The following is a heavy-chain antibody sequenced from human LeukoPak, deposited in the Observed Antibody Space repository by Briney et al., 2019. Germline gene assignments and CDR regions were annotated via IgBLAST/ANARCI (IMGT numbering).Heavy chain of an antibody. D-gene: IGHD3-10*01. J-gene: IGHJ6*03. CDR1: GFTFSSYW. CDR2: INSDGSST. Sequence: GGSLRLSCVASGFTFSSYWMHWVRQAPGKGLVWVSRINSDGSSTSYADSVKGRFTISRDNAKNTLYLQMNSLRVEDTAVYYCARVGTNYYGSGSYRTYYYMDVWGKGTTATVSS. V-gene: IGHV3-74*01. CDR3: ARVGTNYYGSGSYRTYYYMDV.